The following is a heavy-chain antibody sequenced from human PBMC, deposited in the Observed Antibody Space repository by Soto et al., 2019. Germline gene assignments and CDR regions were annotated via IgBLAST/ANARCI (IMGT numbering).Heavy chain of an antibody. D-gene: IGHD3-9*01. CDR3: ARGRSLTGYYNPIRKLPFDY. J-gene: IGHJ4*02. Sequence: QVQLVQSGAEVKKPGSSVKVSCKASGGTFSSYAISWVRQAPGQGLEWMGGIIPIFGTANYAQKFQGRVTITADESTSTAYMELSSLRSEDTAVYYCARGRSLTGYYNPIRKLPFDYWGQGTLVTVSS. CDR1: GGTFSSYA. CDR2: IIPIFGTA. V-gene: IGHV1-69*01.